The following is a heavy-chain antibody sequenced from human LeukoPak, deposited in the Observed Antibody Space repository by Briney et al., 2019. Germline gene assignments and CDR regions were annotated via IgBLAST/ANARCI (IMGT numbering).Heavy chain of an antibody. Sequence: PGGSLRLSCAASGFTFSNYSMNWVRQAPGKGLEWVSYISRSSTTIYYADSVKGRFTISRDNAKNSLYLQMNSLRAEDTAVYYCATSGYGSSWYFGWGQGTLVTVSS. CDR1: GFTFSNYS. V-gene: IGHV3-48*01. J-gene: IGHJ4*02. D-gene: IGHD6-13*01. CDR3: ATSGYGSSWYFG. CDR2: ISRSSTTI.